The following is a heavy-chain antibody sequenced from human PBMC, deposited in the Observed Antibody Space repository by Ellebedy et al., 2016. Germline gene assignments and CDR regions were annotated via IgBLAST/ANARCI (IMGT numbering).Heavy chain of an antibody. D-gene: IGHD5-12*01. V-gene: IGHV3-23*01. Sequence: GESLKISXVASGFTFSSYAMSWVRQAPGKGLEWASAMSGSGSSTFYADAVRGRFIISRDNSKNTLFLQMSSLRVEDTAVYYCVAGGRGYSGYDWVPDYWGQGTLVTVSS. CDR1: GFTFSSYA. CDR3: VAGGRGYSGYDWVPDY. CDR2: MSGSGSST. J-gene: IGHJ4*02.